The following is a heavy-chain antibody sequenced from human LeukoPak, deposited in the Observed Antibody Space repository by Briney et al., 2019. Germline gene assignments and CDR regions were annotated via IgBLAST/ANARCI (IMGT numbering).Heavy chain of an antibody. J-gene: IGHJ6*03. Sequence: GASVKVSCKASGGTFSSYAISWVRQAPGQGLEWMGGIIPIFGTANYAQKFQGRVTITADESTSTAYMELSSLRSEDTAVYYCARGVRDYYGSGSYLSDYYYMDVWGKGTTVTVSS. CDR2: IIPIFGTA. D-gene: IGHD3-10*01. CDR1: GGTFSSYA. CDR3: ARGVRDYYGSGSYLSDYYYMDV. V-gene: IGHV1-69*13.